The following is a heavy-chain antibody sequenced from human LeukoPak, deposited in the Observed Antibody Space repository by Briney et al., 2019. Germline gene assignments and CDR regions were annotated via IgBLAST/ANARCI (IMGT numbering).Heavy chain of an antibody. CDR1: GGSISSGGYY. J-gene: IGHJ3*02. CDR3: ASQTGGELGHDAFDI. V-gene: IGHV4-30-2*01. Sequence: SETPSLTCTVSGGSISSGGYYWSWIRQPPGKGLEWIGYIYHSGSTYYNPSLKSRVTISVDRSKNQFSLKLSSVTAADTAVYYCASQTGGELGHDAFDIWGQGTMVTVSS. CDR2: IYHSGST. D-gene: IGHD3-16*01.